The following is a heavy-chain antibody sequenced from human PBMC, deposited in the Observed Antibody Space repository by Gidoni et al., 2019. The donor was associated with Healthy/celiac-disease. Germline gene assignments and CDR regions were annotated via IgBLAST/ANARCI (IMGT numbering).Heavy chain of an antibody. D-gene: IGHD1-26*01. CDR3: AHTSPVWGLGAFDY. Sequence: QITLKESGPTLVKPTQTLTLICPFSGFSLSTSGVGVGWIRQPPGKALEWLALIYWDDDKRYSPSLKSRLTITKDTSKNQVVLTMTNMDPVDTATYYCAHTSPVWGLGAFDYWGQGTLVTVSS. CDR1: GFSLSTSGVG. CDR2: IYWDDDK. V-gene: IGHV2-5*02. J-gene: IGHJ4*02.